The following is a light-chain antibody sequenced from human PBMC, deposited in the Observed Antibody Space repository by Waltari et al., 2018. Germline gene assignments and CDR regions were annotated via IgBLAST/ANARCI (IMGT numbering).Light chain of an antibody. V-gene: IGKV3-15*01. Sequence: EIVLTQSPATLSVSPGERATLSCRASQSVSSNLAWYQQKPGQPPRLLISGASTRAAGIPAMFSGSGSATEFTLTIISLQSEDFAVYYCHQYNNWPPITFGPGTRLEIK. CDR3: HQYNNWPPIT. J-gene: IGKJ5*01. CDR2: GAS. CDR1: QSVSSN.